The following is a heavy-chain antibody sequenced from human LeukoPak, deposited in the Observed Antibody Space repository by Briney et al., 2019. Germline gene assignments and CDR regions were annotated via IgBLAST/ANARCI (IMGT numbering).Heavy chain of an antibody. Sequence: PSETLSLTCAVYGGSFSGYYWSWIRQPPGQGLEWIGEVNHSGSTNYNPSLKSRVTISVDTSKNQFSLKLSSVTAADTALYYCARERGYSYWSYFDYWGQGTLVTVSS. CDR2: VNHSGST. J-gene: IGHJ4*02. D-gene: IGHD5-18*01. CDR3: ARERGYSYWSYFDY. CDR1: GGSFSGYY. V-gene: IGHV4-34*01.